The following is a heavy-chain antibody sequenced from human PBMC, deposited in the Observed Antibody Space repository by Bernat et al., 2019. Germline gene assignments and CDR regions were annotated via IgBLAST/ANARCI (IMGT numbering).Heavy chain of an antibody. CDR3: AKDYWSGGSCYFDY. V-gene: IGHV3-33*06. CDR1: GFTFSTYG. CDR2: IWYDGSTK. Sequence: QVQLVESGGGVVQPGRSLRLSCAASGFTFSTYGMHWVRQAPGKGLAWVAIIWYDGSTKYYADSVKCRFTISRDNSKNTLYLQMNSLRAEDTAVYYCAKDYWSGGSCYFDYWGQGTLVTVSS. J-gene: IGHJ4*02. D-gene: IGHD2-15*01.